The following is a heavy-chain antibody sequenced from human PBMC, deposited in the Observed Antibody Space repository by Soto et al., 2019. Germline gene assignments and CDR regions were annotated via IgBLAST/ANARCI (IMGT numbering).Heavy chain of an antibody. Sequence: QVQLQESGPGLVKPSQTLSLTCTVSGGSISSGDYYWSWIRQPPGKGLEWIGYIYYSGSTYYNPSLKSRVTLSVDTSKNQFSLKLSSVTAADTAVYYCAHRGCSGGSCYDYDAFDIWGQGTMVTVSS. D-gene: IGHD2-15*01. CDR1: GGSISSGDYY. CDR2: IYYSGST. V-gene: IGHV4-30-4*01. J-gene: IGHJ3*02. CDR3: AHRGCSGGSCYDYDAFDI.